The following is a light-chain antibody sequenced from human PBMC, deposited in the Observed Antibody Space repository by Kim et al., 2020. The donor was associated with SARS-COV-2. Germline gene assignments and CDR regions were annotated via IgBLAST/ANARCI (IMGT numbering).Light chain of an antibody. CDR2: QDS. CDR3: QAWDSSTVV. CDR1: KLGDKY. J-gene: IGLJ2*01. V-gene: IGLV3-1*01. Sequence: ESPGQTASITCSGDKLGDKYACWYQQKPGQSPVLVIYQDSKRPSGIPERFACSNSGNTATLTISGTQAMDEADDYCQAWDSSTVVFGGGTQLTVL.